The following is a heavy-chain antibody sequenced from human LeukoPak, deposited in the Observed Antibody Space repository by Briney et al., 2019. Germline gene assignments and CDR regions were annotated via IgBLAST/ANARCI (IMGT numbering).Heavy chain of an antibody. CDR3: AKEYYDSSGYYSGSGLDY. Sequence: GGALRLSCAASGFTFSIYSITWVRQAPGKGLEGVAVISYDGSNKYYADSVKGRFTISRDNSKNTLYLQMNSLRAEDTAVYYCAKEYYDSSGYYSGSGLDYWGQGTLVTVSS. V-gene: IGHV3-30*18. CDR1: GFTFSIYS. J-gene: IGHJ4*02. CDR2: ISYDGSNK. D-gene: IGHD3-22*01.